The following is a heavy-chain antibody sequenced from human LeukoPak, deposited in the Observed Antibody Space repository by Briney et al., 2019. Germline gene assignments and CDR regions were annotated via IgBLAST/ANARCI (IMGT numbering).Heavy chain of an antibody. D-gene: IGHD3-3*02. Sequence: PSETLSLTCTVSGGSISSYYWSWIRQPPGKGLEWIGYIYYSGSTNYNPSLKSRVTISVDTSKNQFSLKLSSVTAADTAVYYCAGGTFLAWFCFDYWGQGTLVTVSS. V-gene: IGHV4-59*01. CDR1: GGSISSYY. CDR3: AGGTFLAWFCFDY. J-gene: IGHJ4*02. CDR2: IYYSGST.